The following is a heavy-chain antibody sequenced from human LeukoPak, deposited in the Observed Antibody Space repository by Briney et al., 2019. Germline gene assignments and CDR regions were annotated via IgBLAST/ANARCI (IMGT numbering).Heavy chain of an antibody. CDR1: GFTFSTYA. Sequence: GGSLRLSCAASGFTFSTYAMSWVRQAPGKGLEWVSLISASGGGTKYADSVKGRFTISRDNSKNMVYLQMNSLRADDTAVFYWAKKGPAEGQKTPFTPWGQGTRAPVPS. CDR3: AKKGPAEGQKTPFTP. V-gene: IGHV3-23*01. J-gene: IGHJ5*02. CDR2: ISASGGGT.